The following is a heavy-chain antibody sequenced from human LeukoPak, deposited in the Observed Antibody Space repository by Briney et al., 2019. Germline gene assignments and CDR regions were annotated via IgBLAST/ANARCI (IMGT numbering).Heavy chain of an antibody. Sequence: GGSLRLSCAASGFTVSSNYMSWVRQAPGKGLEWVSVIYSGGSTYYADSVKGRFTISRDNSKNTLYLQMYSLRAEDTAVYYCARDEYDILTGYPGDYWGQGTLVTVSS. D-gene: IGHD3-9*01. CDR3: ARDEYDILTGYPGDY. CDR1: GFTVSSNY. V-gene: IGHV3-66*01. J-gene: IGHJ4*02. CDR2: IYSGGST.